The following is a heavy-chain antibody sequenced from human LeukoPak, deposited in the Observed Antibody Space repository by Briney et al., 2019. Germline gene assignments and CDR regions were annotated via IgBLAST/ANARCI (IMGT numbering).Heavy chain of an antibody. V-gene: IGHV3-30*02. Sequence: PGGSLRLSCAASGFTFSSYGMHWVRQAPGKGLEWVAFIRYDGSNKYYADSVKGRFTISRDNSKNTLYLQMNNLRAEDTAVYYCAKVGSDGEVPYYYYYTDVWGKGTTVTISS. J-gene: IGHJ6*03. CDR1: GFTFSSYG. CDR3: AKVGSDGEVPYYYYYTDV. CDR2: IRYDGSNK. D-gene: IGHD3-3*01.